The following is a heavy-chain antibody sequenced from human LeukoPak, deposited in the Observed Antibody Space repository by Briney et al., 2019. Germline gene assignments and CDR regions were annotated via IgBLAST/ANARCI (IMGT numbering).Heavy chain of an antibody. D-gene: IGHD3-22*01. CDR2: INHSGST. V-gene: IGHV4-34*01. Sequence: SETLSLTCAVYVGSFSGYYWSWIRQPPGKGLEWIGEINHSGSTNYNPSLKSRVTTSVDPSKNQVSLKMTSVTAADTAVYYCARVNYHDSGGSYWWFDPWGQGTLVTVSS. CDR3: ARVNYHDSGGSYWWFDP. CDR1: VGSFSGYY. J-gene: IGHJ5*02.